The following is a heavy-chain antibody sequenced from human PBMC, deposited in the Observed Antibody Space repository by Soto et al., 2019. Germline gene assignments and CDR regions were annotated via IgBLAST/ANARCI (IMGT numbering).Heavy chain of an antibody. J-gene: IGHJ4*02. CDR3: VGGQYYFDY. V-gene: IGHV3-30*03. Sequence: QVQLVESGGGVVQPGRSLRFSCAASGFPFTTYGMHWVREGPGKGLEWVAVISYDGSNKYYADSVKGRFTISRDNSKNTLCLQMNSLRPEDTALYYCVGGQYYFDYRGQGTLVTVSS. D-gene: IGHD3-10*01. CDR2: ISYDGSNK. CDR1: GFPFTTYG.